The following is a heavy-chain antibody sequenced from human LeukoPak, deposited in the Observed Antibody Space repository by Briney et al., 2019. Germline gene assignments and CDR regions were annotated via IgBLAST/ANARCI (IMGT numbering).Heavy chain of an antibody. V-gene: IGHV4-4*02. D-gene: IGHD1-26*01. CDR3: TRESGAFSPFGF. Sequence: GTLSLTCAVSGGSIITTNWWSWVRQPPGKGLEWIGEVDLNGATNYNPSLESRVSMSIDKSRNHLSLKLTSVTAADTATYYCTRESGAFSPFGFWGQGTLVTVSS. CDR1: GGSIITTNW. CDR2: VDLNGAT. J-gene: IGHJ4*02.